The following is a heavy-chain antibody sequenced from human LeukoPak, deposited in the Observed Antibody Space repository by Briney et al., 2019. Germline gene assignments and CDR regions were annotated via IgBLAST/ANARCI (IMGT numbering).Heavy chain of an antibody. CDR3: ARRLAAAAGRWFDP. D-gene: IGHD6-13*01. J-gene: IGHJ5*02. Sequence: SETLSFTCTVSGGSISSSSYYWGWIRQPPGKGLEWIGSIYYSGSTYYNPSLKSRVTISVDTSKNQFSLKLSSVTAADTAVYYCARRLAAAAGRWFDPWGQGTLVTVSS. V-gene: IGHV4-39*01. CDR1: GGSISSSSYY. CDR2: IYYSGST.